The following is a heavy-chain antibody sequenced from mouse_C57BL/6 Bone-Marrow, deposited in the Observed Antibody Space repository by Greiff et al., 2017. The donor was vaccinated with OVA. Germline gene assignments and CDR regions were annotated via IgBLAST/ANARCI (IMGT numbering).Heavy chain of an antibody. CDR3: ASPDYYGSSSWFAY. CDR1: GYTFTSYW. CDR2: IYPGSGST. V-gene: IGHV1-55*01. J-gene: IGHJ3*01. D-gene: IGHD1-1*01. Sequence: VQLQQPGAELVKPGASVTMSCKASGYTFTSYWITWVKQRPGQGLEWIGDIYPGSGSTNYNEKFKSKATLTVDTSSSTAYMQLSSLTSEDSAVYYCASPDYYGSSSWFAYWGQGTLVTVSA.